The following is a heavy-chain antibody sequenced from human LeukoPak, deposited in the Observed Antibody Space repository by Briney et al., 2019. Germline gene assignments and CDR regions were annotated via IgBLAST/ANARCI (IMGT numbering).Heavy chain of an antibody. Sequence: GGALRLSCAAPGFTFSNYWMPRVRPAPGKGLGWVSRIYSDGINTSYADSVKGRFTISRDNAKNTLNLQMNSLRAEDTAVYYCARDLGQYYDTSDNWFDPWGQGTLVTVSS. CDR1: GFTFSNYW. CDR2: IYSDGINT. V-gene: IGHV3-74*01. CDR3: ARDLGQYYDTSDNWFDP. J-gene: IGHJ5*02. D-gene: IGHD3-22*01.